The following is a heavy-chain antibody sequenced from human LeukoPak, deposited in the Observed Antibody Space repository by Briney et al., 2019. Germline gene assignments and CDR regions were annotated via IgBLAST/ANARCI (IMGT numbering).Heavy chain of an antibody. CDR3: ARDQAYYDFWSGMNWFDP. J-gene: IGHJ5*02. V-gene: IGHV3-7*01. CDR2: IKQDGSEK. Sequence: GGSLRLSCAASGFTFSSYWMSWVRQAPGKGLEWVANIKQDGSEKYYVDSVKGRFTISRDNAKNSLYLQMNSLRAEDTAVYYCARDQAYYDFWSGMNWFDPWGQGTLVTVSS. D-gene: IGHD3-3*01. CDR1: GFTFSSYW.